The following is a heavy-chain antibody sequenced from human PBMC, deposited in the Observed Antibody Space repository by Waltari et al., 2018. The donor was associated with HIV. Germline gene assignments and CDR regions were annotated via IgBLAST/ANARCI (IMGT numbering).Heavy chain of an antibody. CDR3: AGREVEHNGLSAENRFDP. J-gene: IGHJ5*02. Sequence: QVQLQESGPGLVKPSETLSLTCTVPGGSISNYYWSWIRQPPGKGLEWIGRIYYSGSTNHNPPLRSRVTISIDTSKNPFSLKLRSVTAADTAVYYFAGREVEHNGLSAENRFDPWGQGTLVTVSS. CDR2: IYYSGST. D-gene: IGHD5-12*01. CDR1: GGSISNYY. V-gene: IGHV4-59*03.